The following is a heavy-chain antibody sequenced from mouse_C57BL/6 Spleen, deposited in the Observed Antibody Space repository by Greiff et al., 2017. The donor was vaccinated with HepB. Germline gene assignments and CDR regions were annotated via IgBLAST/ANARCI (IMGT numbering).Heavy chain of an antibody. V-gene: IGHV14-1*01. J-gene: IGHJ2*01. Sequence: EVQLQQSGAELVRPGDSVKLSCTVSGFNITDYYLHWVKQMPEQGLEWIGRIDPEDGDTEYAPKFQGKATLTADTSSHTAYLLLSSLTSEDTAVYYWTTTGTNYFDYWGQGTTLTVSA. CDR2: IDPEDGDT. D-gene: IGHD2-14*01. CDR3: TTTGTNYFDY. CDR1: GFNITDYY.